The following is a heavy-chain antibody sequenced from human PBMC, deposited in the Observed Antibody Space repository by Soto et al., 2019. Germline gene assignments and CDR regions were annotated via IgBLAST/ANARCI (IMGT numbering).Heavy chain of an antibody. Sequence: PGGSLRLSCAASGFTFSSYAMSWVRQAPGKGLEWVSAISGSGGSTYYADPVKGRFTISRDNSKNTLYLQMNSLRAEDTAVYYCAKHNSEGSYNSSWSPYYGMDVWGQGTTVTVSS. D-gene: IGHD6-13*01. V-gene: IGHV3-23*01. CDR3: AKHNSEGSYNSSWSPYYGMDV. J-gene: IGHJ6*02. CDR1: GFTFSSYA. CDR2: ISGSGGST.